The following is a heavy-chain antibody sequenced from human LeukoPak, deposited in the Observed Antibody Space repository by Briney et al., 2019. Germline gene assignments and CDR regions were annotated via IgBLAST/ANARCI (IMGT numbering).Heavy chain of an antibody. V-gene: IGHV1-69*13. J-gene: IGHJ4*02. CDR2: IIPIFATP. CDR1: GGTFSSYA. CDR3: ARLYYYDSSGYSG. Sequence: SVKVSCKASGGTFSSYAISWVRQAPGQGLELMGGIIPIFATPNYAQNFQGRVTITADESTNTAYMELSSLRSEDTAVYYCARLYYYDSSGYSGWGQGTLVTVSS. D-gene: IGHD3-22*01.